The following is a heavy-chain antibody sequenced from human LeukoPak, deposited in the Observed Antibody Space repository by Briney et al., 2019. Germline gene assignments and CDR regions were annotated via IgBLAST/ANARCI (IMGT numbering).Heavy chain of an antibody. CDR1: GFTFSRYY. Sequence: GGSLRLSCAASGFTFSRYYMYWVRQAPGKGLVWVSRINSDGSSTTYADSVKGRFTISRDNAKNTLYLQMNSLKVEDTAVYYCTRVFVGDEYSSSGYWGQGTLVTVSS. J-gene: IGHJ4*02. D-gene: IGHD6-13*01. CDR3: TRVFVGDEYSSSGY. V-gene: IGHV3-74*01. CDR2: INSDGSST.